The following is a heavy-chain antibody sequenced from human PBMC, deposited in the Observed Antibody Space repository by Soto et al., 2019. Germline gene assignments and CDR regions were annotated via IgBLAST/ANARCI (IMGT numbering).Heavy chain of an antibody. CDR3: ARDPRPNYYDSSGPFDI. J-gene: IGHJ3*02. Sequence: GGSLRHSWAPSGLTFSSYGMHWVRQATGKGLEWVAVIWYDGSNKYYADSVKGRFTISRDNSKNTLYLQMSSLRAEDTAVYYCARDPRPNYYDSSGPFDIWGQGTMVTVSS. D-gene: IGHD3-22*01. CDR1: GLTFSSYG. CDR2: IWYDGSNK. V-gene: IGHV3-33*01.